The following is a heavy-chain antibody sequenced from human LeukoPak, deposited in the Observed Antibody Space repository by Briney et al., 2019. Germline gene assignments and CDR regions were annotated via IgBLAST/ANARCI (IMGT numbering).Heavy chain of an antibody. Sequence: GGSLRLSCAASGFTFSSYAMSWVRQAPGKGLEWVSAISGSGGSTYYADSVKGRFTISRDNSKNTLYLQMNSLRAEDTAVYYCAKDWSITGTTGYYYMDVWGKGTTVTVSS. D-gene: IGHD1-7*01. V-gene: IGHV3-23*01. J-gene: IGHJ6*03. CDR3: AKDWSITGTTGYYYMDV. CDR2: ISGSGGST. CDR1: GFTFSSYA.